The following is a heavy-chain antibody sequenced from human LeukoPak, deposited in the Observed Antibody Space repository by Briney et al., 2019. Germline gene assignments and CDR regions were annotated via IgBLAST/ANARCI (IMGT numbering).Heavy chain of an antibody. Sequence: PGGSLRLPCAASGFTFSNFGMHWVRQAPGKGLEWVAVIWYDGTNKYYADSVKGRFTISRDNSKNTLYLQMNSLSAEDTAVYYCARRDGYDFDYWGQGTLVTVSS. CDR2: IWYDGTNK. CDR3: ARRDGYDFDY. J-gene: IGHJ4*02. D-gene: IGHD5-24*01. CDR1: GFTFSNFG. V-gene: IGHV3-33*08.